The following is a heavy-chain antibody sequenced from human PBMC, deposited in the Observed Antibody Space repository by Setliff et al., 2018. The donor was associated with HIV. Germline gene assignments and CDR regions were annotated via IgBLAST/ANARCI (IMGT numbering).Heavy chain of an antibody. D-gene: IGHD6-13*01. J-gene: IGHJ5*02. CDR3: ARALSAAGLAWFDP. V-gene: IGHV4-59*01. Sequence: SETLSLTCTVSAGSISSYYWSWIRQPPGKGLEWIGYIYHSGSTNYNPSLKGRVTISVDTSKDQFSLNLRSATAADTAVYYCARALSAAGLAWFDPWGQGTLVTVSS. CDR1: AGSISSYY. CDR2: IYHSGST.